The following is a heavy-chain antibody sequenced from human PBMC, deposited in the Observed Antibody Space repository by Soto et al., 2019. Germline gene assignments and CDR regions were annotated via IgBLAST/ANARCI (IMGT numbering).Heavy chain of an antibody. J-gene: IGHJ6*02. CDR1: GYSFSSYW. CDR2: IYPGDSDT. CDR3: ARHAYDFWSGHPNPRYYYGMDV. D-gene: IGHD3-3*01. V-gene: IGHV5-51*01. Sequence: GESLKISCKGSGYSFSSYWIGWVRQMPGKGLEWMGIIYPGDSDTRYSPSFQGQVTISADKSISTAYLQWSSLKASDTAMYYCARHAYDFWSGHPNPRYYYGMDVWGQGTTVTVSS.